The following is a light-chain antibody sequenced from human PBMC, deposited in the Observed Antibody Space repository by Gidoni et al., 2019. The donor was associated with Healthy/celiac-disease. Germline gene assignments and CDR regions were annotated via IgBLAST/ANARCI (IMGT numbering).Light chain of an antibody. CDR3: SSYTSSSTVV. CDR1: SSDVGGYNY. CDR2: EVS. J-gene: IGLJ2*01. V-gene: IGLV2-14*01. Sequence: QSALTQPSSVSGSPGQSITISCTGTSSDVGGYNYVSWYQQHPGKAPKLMNYEVSNRPSGVSNRFSGSKSGNTASLTISGIQAEEEADYYCSSYTSSSTVVFGGGTKLTVL.